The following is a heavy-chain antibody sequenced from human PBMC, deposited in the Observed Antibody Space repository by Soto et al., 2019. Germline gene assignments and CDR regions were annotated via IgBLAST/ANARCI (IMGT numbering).Heavy chain of an antibody. CDR3: MRQLGVDADNWFHP. J-gene: IGHJ5*02. CDR2: IFPSDSDT. Sequence: GESLKISCRTSGYKFTSSWIAWVRQMPGKGLEWMGIIFPSDSDTRYSPSFRGQVTISADKSISTAYLQWSSLEASDTAMYYCMRQLGVDADNWFHPWGQGTLVTVSS. D-gene: IGHD2-8*01. CDR1: GYKFTSSW. V-gene: IGHV5-51*01.